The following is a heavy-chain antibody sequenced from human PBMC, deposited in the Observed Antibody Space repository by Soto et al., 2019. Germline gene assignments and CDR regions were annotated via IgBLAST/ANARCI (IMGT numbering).Heavy chain of an antibody. V-gene: IGHV4-59*01. D-gene: IGHD6-13*01. Sequence: SETLSLTCTVSGGSISSYYWSWIRQPPGKGLEWIGYIYYGGSTNYNPSLKSRVTISVDTSKNQFSLKLSSVTAADTAVYYCAGEAAAAGMDVWGQGTTVTVSS. CDR3: AGEAAAAGMDV. CDR1: GGSISSYY. J-gene: IGHJ6*02. CDR2: IYYGGST.